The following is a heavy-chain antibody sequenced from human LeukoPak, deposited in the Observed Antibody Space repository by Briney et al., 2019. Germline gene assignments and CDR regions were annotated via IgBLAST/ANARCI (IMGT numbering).Heavy chain of an antibody. J-gene: IGHJ3*02. CDR2: IYNDGST. CDR3: ARNILFAFDI. Sequence: GGSLRLSCAASGLTVSRSYMSWVRQAPGKGLEWVSIIYNDGSTYYADSMKSRFTISRDNSKNPLYLQVNSLSAEDTAMYCCARNILFAFDIWGQGTMVTVSS. V-gene: IGHV3-53*01. CDR1: GLTVSRSY.